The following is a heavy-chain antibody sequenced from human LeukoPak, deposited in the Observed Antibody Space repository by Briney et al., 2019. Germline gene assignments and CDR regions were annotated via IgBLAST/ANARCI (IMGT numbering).Heavy chain of an antibody. CDR3: ARDFGVVITTGMDV. J-gene: IGHJ6*02. V-gene: IGHV3-66*01. CDR1: GVSVSNDY. Sequence: GGSLRLSCAASGVSVSNDYMSWVRQAPGKGLEWVSVIYSGGSTYYADSVKGRFTISRDNSKNTLYLQMNSLRAEDTAVYYCARDFGVVITTGMDVWGQGTTVTVSS. CDR2: IYSGGST. D-gene: IGHD3-3*01.